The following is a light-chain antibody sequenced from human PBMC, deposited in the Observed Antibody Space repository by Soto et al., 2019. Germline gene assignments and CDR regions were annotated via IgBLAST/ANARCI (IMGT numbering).Light chain of an antibody. CDR2: EVS. V-gene: IGLV2-14*01. Sequence: QSALTQPASVSGCPGQSITISCTGTSSDVGGYNYVSWYQQHPGKAPKLMIYEVSNRPSGVSNRFSGSKSGNTASLTISGLQAEDEADYYCSSYTSSSTLYVFGTGTKLTVL. CDR1: SSDVGGYNY. CDR3: SSYTSSSTLYV. J-gene: IGLJ1*01.